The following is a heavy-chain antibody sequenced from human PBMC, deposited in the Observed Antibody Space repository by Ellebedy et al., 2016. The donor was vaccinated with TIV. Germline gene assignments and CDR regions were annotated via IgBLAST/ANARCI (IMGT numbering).Heavy chain of an antibody. D-gene: IGHD2-15*01. CDR1: GGSFLSSSSYY. CDR2: IYYSGTT. Sequence: MPSETLSLTCTVSGGSFLSSSSYYWGWIRQSPGKGLEWVGTIYYSGTTYYNPSFKSRVTISVDTSRNQFSLKLSSVTASDRAVYYCVGHRATFGRFHWGQGALVAVSS. CDR3: VGHRATFGRFH. V-gene: IGHV4-39*01. J-gene: IGHJ4*02.